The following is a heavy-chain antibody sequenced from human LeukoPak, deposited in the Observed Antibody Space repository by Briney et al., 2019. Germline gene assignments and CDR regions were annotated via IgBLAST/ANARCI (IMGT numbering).Heavy chain of an antibody. V-gene: IGHV1-2*02. J-gene: IGHJ5*02. D-gene: IGHD6-6*01. CDR1: GYTFTGYY. CDR2: INPNSGGT. CDR3: ARYGSSSPHNWFDP. Sequence: GASVKVSCKASGYTFTGYYMHWVRQAPGQGLEWMGWINPNSGGTNYAQKFQGRVTMTRDTSISTAYMELSRLRSDDTAVYYCARYGSSSPHNWFDPWDQGTLVTVSS.